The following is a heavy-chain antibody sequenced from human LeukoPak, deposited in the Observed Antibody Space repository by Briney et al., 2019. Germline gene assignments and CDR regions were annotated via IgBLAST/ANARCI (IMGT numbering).Heavy chain of an antibody. V-gene: IGHV3-9*01. CDR2: ISWNSGSI. J-gene: IGHJ4*02. CDR3: AKDIDYDSSGYPDY. Sequence: PGRSLRFSCAASGFTFDDYARHWVRQAPGKGLEWVSGISWNSGSIGYADSVKGRFTISRDNAKNSLYLQMNSLRAEDTALYYCAKDIDYDSSGYPDYWGQGTLVTVSS. D-gene: IGHD3-22*01. CDR1: GFTFDDYA.